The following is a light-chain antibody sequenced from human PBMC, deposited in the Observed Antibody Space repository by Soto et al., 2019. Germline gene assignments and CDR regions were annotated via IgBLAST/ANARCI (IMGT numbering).Light chain of an antibody. CDR2: RNN. V-gene: IGLV1-47*01. CDR1: SSSIGINY. J-gene: IGLJ3*02. Sequence: SVLTQPPSASGTPGQRVTISCSGSSSSIGINYVYWYQQLPGTAPKLLIYRNNQRPSGVPDRFSGSKSGTSASLAISGLRSEDEADYYCAAWDDSLSSPVFGGGTKLTVL. CDR3: AAWDDSLSSPV.